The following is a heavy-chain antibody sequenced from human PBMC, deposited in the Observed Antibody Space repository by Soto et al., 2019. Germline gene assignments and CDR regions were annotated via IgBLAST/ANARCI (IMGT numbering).Heavy chain of an antibody. CDR3: ASGERWVQWRVFDY. D-gene: IGHD1-1*01. Sequence: QVQLQQWGAGLLQPWETLSLTCAVNGASFSGYSWSWIRQPPGKGLAWIGEISHSGTTNYNPSLQSRVIISVDTSKHRFALKLNSVTAADTAVYYCASGERWVQWRVFDYWGQGTLVTVSS. V-gene: IGHV4-34*01. J-gene: IGHJ4*02. CDR1: GASFSGYS. CDR2: ISHSGTT.